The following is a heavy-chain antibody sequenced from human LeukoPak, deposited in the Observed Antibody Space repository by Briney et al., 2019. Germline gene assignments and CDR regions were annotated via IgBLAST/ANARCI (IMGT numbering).Heavy chain of an antibody. CDR1: GGTFSSYA. J-gene: IGHJ6*02. CDR3: ARAMTTLPYYYYGMDV. Sequence: ASVKVSCKASGGTFSSYAISWVRQAPGQGLEWMGGIIPIFGTANYAQKFQGRVTITADESTSTAYMELSSLRSEDTAVYYCARAMTTLPYYYYGMDVWGQGTTVTVSS. CDR2: IIPIFGTA. D-gene: IGHD4-11*01. V-gene: IGHV1-69*13.